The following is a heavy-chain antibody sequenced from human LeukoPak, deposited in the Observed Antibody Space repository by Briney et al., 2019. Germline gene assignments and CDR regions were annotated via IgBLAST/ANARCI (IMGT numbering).Heavy chain of an antibody. V-gene: IGHV3-15*01. J-gene: IGHJ4*02. Sequence: PGGSLRLSCTPSGITLTDAWMSWVRQAPGKGLEWVCRVRSETDGGAIDYATPVKGRFTISRDDSKNTLYLQMNSLQTEDTAVYYCATGGHYSSDWGQGALVTVSS. CDR1: GITLTDAW. CDR2: VRSETDGGAI. D-gene: IGHD1-26*01. CDR3: ATGGHYSSD.